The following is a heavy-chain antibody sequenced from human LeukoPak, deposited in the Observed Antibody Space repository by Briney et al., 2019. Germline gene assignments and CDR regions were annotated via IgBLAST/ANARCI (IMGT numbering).Heavy chain of an antibody. D-gene: IGHD6-13*01. CDR3: ARDTIAAAGTGIVVY. CDR2: IYYSGST. Sequence: SETLSLTCTVSGYSISNGYYWGWIRQPPGKGLEWIGSIYYSGSTYYNPSLKSRVTISVDTSKNQFSLKLSSVTAADTAVYYCARDTIAAAGTGIVVYWGQGTLVAVSS. J-gene: IGHJ4*02. V-gene: IGHV4-38-2*02. CDR1: GYSISNGYY.